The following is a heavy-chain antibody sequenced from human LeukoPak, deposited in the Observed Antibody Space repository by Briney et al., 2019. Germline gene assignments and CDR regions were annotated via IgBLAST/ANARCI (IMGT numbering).Heavy chain of an antibody. Sequence: GGSLRLSCAASGFTFDDYAMHWVRQAPGKGLEWVSGIRWNSGSIGYADSVKGRFTISRDNAKNSLYLQMNSLRAEDMALYYCAKDGVPHDYYYYYYMDVWGKGTTVTVSS. CDR3: AKDGVPHDYYYYYYMDV. J-gene: IGHJ6*03. CDR1: GFTFDDYA. D-gene: IGHD2-2*01. V-gene: IGHV3-9*03. CDR2: IRWNSGSI.